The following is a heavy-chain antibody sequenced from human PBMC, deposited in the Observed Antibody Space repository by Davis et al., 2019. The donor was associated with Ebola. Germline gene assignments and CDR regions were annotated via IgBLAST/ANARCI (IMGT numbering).Heavy chain of an antibody. V-gene: IGHV1-46*01. CDR2: INPNDGRT. D-gene: IGHD2-15*01. CDR1: GYTFTNYY. CDR3: AREIVVVVAATNDGYYYYGMDV. J-gene: IGHJ6*04. Sequence: ASVKVSCKASGYTFTNYYMHWVRQAPGQGLEWMGMINPNDGRTIYAQKFQGRVTMTRDTSTSTVYMELSSLRSEVTAVYYCAREIVVVVAATNDGYYYYGMDVWGKGTTVTVSS.